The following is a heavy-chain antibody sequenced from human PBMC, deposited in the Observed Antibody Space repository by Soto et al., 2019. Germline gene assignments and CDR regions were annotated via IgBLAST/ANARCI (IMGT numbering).Heavy chain of an antibody. Sequence: QVQLVESGGGVVQPGRSLRLSCAASGFTFSSYGMHWVRQAPGKGLEWVAVISYDGSNKYYADSVKGRFTISRDNSKNTLYLQMNSLRAEDTAVYYCAAWGGYIVGYFDLWGRGTLVTVSS. J-gene: IGHJ2*01. V-gene: IGHV3-30*03. CDR1: GFTFSSYG. D-gene: IGHD5-12*01. CDR2: ISYDGSNK. CDR3: AAWGGYIVGYFDL.